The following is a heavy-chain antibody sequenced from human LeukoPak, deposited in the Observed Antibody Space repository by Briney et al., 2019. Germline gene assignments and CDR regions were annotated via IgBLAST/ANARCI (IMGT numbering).Heavy chain of an antibody. CDR2: INPNSGGT. Sequence: ASVKVSCKASGYSFTGYYMHWVRQAPGQGLEWMGRINPNSGGTNYAQKFQGRVTMTRDTSISTAYMDLSRLRSVDTAVYYCASYLYDYVWGSYRLDLDYWGQGTLVTVSP. CDR3: ASYLYDYVWGSYRLDLDY. CDR1: GYSFTGYY. D-gene: IGHD3-16*02. J-gene: IGHJ4*02. V-gene: IGHV1-2*06.